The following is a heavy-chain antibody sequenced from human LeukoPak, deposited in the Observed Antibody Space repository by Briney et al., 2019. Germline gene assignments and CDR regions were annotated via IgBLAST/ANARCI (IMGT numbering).Heavy chain of an antibody. V-gene: IGHV4-30-2*01. D-gene: IGHD3-10*01. CDR1: GDSISSGDYS. CDR2: IFHSGNS. J-gene: IGHJ5*02. Sequence: SSQTPSLTCAVSGDSISSGDYSWSWLRQPSGKGLEWIGYIFHSGNSYYNPSLKSRVTISVDKSKNQFSLRLTSVTAADTAVYYCARELWFVNAPGSWLDLWGQGTLVTVSS. CDR3: ARELWFVNAPGSWLDL.